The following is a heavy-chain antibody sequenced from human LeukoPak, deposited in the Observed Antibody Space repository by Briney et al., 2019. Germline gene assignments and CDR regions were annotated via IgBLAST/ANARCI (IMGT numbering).Heavy chain of an antibody. CDR2: ISGRGGIT. D-gene: IGHD2-2*01. Sequence: GGSLRLSCVASGFTLSSYGMSWVRQAPGKGLEWVSGISGRGGITYYADSVKGRFTISRDNAKNSLYLQMNSLRAEDTAVYYCASFGDCSSTSCFSFDYWGQGTLVTVSS. J-gene: IGHJ4*02. CDR1: GFTLSSYG. CDR3: ASFGDCSSTSCFSFDY. V-gene: IGHV3-21*01.